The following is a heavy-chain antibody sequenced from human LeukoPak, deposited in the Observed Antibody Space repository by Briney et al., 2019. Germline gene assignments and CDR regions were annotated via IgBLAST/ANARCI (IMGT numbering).Heavy chain of an antibody. CDR3: ARDPGYCSSTSCRGAFDI. Sequence: ASVKVSCKVSEYTLTELSMHWVRQAPGEGLEWMGGFDPEDGETIYAQKFQGRVTMTEDTSANTAYMELTSLRAEDTAVYYCARDPGYCSSTSCRGAFDIWGQGTMVTVSS. CDR1: EYTLTELS. V-gene: IGHV1-24*01. J-gene: IGHJ3*02. CDR2: FDPEDGET. D-gene: IGHD2-2*01.